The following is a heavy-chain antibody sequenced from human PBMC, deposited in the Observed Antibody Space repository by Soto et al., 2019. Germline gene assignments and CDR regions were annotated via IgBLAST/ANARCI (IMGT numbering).Heavy chain of an antibody. Sequence: SVEVSCKASGGTFSRYTISWVRQAPRQGPEWMGRIIPILGIANYAQKFQGRVTITADKSTSTAYMELSSLRSEDTAVYYCARVLAAAPIDLMTTGFDAWGQGTLVTVSS. CDR3: ARVLAAAPIDLMTTGFDA. CDR2: IIPILGIA. V-gene: IGHV1-69*02. CDR1: GGTFSRYT. J-gene: IGHJ5*02. D-gene: IGHD6-13*01.